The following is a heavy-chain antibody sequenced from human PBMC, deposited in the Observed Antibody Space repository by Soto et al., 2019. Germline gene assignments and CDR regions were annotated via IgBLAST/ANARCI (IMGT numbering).Heavy chain of an antibody. D-gene: IGHD3-3*01. CDR3: ARGTDGTIKIFGVVIMEYYGMDV. Sequence: GSLILSCAAAGFTFSSYWMHLVRQAPGKGLVWVSRINSDGSSTSYADSVKGRFTISRDNAKNTLYLQMNSLRAEDTAVYYCARGTDGTIKIFGVVIMEYYGMDVWGQGTTVTVYS. CDR2: INSDGSST. CDR1: GFTFSSYW. V-gene: IGHV3-74*01. J-gene: IGHJ6*02.